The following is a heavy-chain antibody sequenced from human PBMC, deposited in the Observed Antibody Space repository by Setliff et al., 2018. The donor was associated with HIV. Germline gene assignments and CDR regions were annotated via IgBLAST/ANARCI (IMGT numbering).Heavy chain of an antibody. J-gene: IGHJ3*02. CDR1: GFTFSNYA. CDR3: TQSQHLQYQMAAFDI. Sequence: GGSLRLSCAVSGFTFSNYAMNWVRQAPGKGLEWVSGISGSGGHTYYAESVKGRFTISRDKSKNTLYLQMNSLRAEDTAVYYCTQSQHLQYQMAAFDIWGQGTRVTVSS. V-gene: IGHV3-23*01. D-gene: IGHD1-1*01. CDR2: ISGSGGHT.